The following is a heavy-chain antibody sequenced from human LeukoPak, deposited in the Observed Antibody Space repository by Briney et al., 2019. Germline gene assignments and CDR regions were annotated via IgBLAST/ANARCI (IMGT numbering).Heavy chain of an antibody. Sequence: PGGSLRLSCAASGFTVSSNYMSWVRQAPGKGLEWVANIKQDRSEKYYVDSVKGRFTISRDNAKNSLYLQMNSLRAEDTAVYYCARNRLQAYYYDSSGYGLSPYAFDIWGQGTMVTVSS. D-gene: IGHD3-22*01. V-gene: IGHV3-7*01. J-gene: IGHJ3*02. CDR3: ARNRLQAYYYDSSGYGLSPYAFDI. CDR2: IKQDRSEK. CDR1: GFTVSSNY.